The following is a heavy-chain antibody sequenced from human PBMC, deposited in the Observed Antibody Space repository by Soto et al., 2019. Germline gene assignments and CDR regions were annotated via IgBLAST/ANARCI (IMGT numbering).Heavy chain of an antibody. CDR1: GFTFSSYA. CDR2: ISGSGGST. D-gene: IGHD3-3*01. J-gene: IGHJ3*02. V-gene: IGHV3-23*01. CDR3: AKLPIFGVVPGHAFDI. Sequence: EVQLLESGGGLVQPGGSLRLSCAASGFTFSSYAMSWVRQAPGKGLEWVSAISGSGGSTYYADSVKGRFTISRDNSKNTLYLQMNSLRAGDTAVYYCAKLPIFGVVPGHAFDIWGQGTMVTVSS.